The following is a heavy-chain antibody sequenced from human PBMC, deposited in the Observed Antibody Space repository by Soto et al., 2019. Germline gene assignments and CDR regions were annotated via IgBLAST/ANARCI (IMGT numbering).Heavy chain of an antibody. V-gene: IGHV3-23*01. D-gene: IGHD6-13*01. CDR1: GFTFSSYA. CDR3: AKDKSPPLGPLYSSSWYEDY. CDR2: ISGSGGST. Sequence: GGSLRLSCAASGFTFSSYAMSWVRQAPGKGLEWVSAISGSGGSTYYADSVKGRFTISRDNSKNTLYLQMNSLRAEDTAVYYCAKDKSPPLGPLYSSSWYEDYWGQGTLVTVSS. J-gene: IGHJ4*02.